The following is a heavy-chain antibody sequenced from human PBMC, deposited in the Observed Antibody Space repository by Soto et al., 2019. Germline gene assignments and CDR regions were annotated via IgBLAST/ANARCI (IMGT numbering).Heavy chain of an antibody. J-gene: IGHJ4*02. CDR3: AVRPAAFDY. Sequence: QVQLVQSGPEVKKPGASVKVSCKTSGYTFTRFGISWVRQAPGQGLEWMGWITTDKGKTNYAEKFQGRDTMTTDTSTSAAYMELRSLSSDDTAVDYCAVRPAAFDYWGQGTLVTVSS. D-gene: IGHD6-25*01. CDR1: GYTFTRFG. V-gene: IGHV1-18*01. CDR2: ITTDKGKT.